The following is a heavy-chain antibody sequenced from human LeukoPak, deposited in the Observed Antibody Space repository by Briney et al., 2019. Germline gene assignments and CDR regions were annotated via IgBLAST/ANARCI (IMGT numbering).Heavy chain of an antibody. CDR2: IYTSGST. CDR1: GGSISSGSYY. V-gene: IGHV4-61*02. J-gene: IGHJ4*02. Sequence: PSQTLSLTCTVSGGSISSGSYYWSWIRQPAGKGLEWIGRIYTSGSTNYNPSLKSRGTVSVDTSKNQFSLKLSSVTASDTAVYYCTRGYYFDYWGQGTLVTVSS. CDR3: TRGYYFDY.